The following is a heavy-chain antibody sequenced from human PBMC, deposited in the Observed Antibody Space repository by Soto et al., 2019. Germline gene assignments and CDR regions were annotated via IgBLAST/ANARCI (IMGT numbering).Heavy chain of an antibody. D-gene: IGHD3-10*01. CDR1: GGSISSGGYY. CDR3: ARVGVWFGEWDAFDI. Sequence: QVQLQESGPGLVKPSQTLSLTCTVSGGSISSGGYYWSWIRQHPGKGLEWIGYIYYSGSTYYNPSLKSRVTISVDTSKHQCSLKLSSVTAADTAVYYCARVGVWFGEWDAFDIWGQGTMVTVSS. CDR2: IYYSGST. V-gene: IGHV4-31*03. J-gene: IGHJ3*02.